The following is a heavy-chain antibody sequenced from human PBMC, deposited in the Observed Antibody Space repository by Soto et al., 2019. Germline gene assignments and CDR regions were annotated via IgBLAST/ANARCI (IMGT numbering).Heavy chain of an antibody. V-gene: IGHV3-7*03. CDR1: GFTVSAKW. D-gene: IGHD6-19*01. CDR3: AREMHLGSGWGDIDI. CDR2: INEDGSKK. J-gene: IGHJ4*02. Sequence: DVQLVESGGALVQPGGSVGLSCAVSGFTVSAKWMSWVRQAPGKGLEWLANINEDGSKKFYVDSVKGRFTISKDNAKNSLSLQLGSLRADDTAVYYCAREMHLGSGWGDIDIWGRGTLVTVSS.